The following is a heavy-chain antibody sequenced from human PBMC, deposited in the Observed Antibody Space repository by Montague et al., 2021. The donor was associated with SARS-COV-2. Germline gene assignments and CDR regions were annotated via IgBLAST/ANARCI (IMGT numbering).Heavy chain of an antibody. Sequence: SETLSLTCAVSGGSISTSNWCNWVRQPPGKGLEWIGQIYHNGTSNYNPSLKSRVTISVDKSKNQFYLRVTSVTAADTAVYYCARFSGIAVRRPFDYWGQGTLVTVSS. CDR1: GGSISTSNW. V-gene: IGHV4-4*02. CDR2: IYHNGTS. D-gene: IGHD6-6*01. J-gene: IGHJ4*02. CDR3: ARFSGIAVRRPFDY.